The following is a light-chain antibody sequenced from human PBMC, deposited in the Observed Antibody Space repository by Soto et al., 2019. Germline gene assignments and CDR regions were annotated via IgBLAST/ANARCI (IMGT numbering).Light chain of an antibody. CDR3: CSYVTTPEI. CDR2: DGN. J-gene: IGLJ1*01. CDR1: SSDVDDYRY. Sequence: QSVLTQPASVSGSPGQLLTISCTGTSSDVDDYRYVSWYQQYPGKAPKLVIYDGNKRPSGVPDRFSGSNSGNTASLTISGLQAEDEADYYCCSYVTTPEIFGTGTKVTVL. V-gene: IGLV2-11*01.